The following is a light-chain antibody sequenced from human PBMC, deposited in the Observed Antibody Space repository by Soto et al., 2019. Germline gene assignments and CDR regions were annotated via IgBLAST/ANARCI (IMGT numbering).Light chain of an antibody. V-gene: IGLV1-47*01. Sequence: QSVLTQPPSASGTPGQRVTISCSGSGSNIGSNYVYWYQQLAGTAPKLLIYRNNQRPSGVPDRFSGSKSGTSASLAITGLQAEDEADYYCQSYDSSLEVYVFGTGTKVTVL. CDR2: RNN. CDR1: GSNIGSNY. J-gene: IGLJ1*01. CDR3: QSYDSSLEVYV.